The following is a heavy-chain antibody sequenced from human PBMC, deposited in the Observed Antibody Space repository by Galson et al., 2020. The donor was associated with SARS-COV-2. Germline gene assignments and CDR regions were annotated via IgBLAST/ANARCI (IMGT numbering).Heavy chain of an antibody. CDR1: GGSISSGNYY. Sequence: SETLSLTCTVSGGSISSGNYYWTWIRQPAGKGLEWIRRIYTSGSTNYNPSLKSRVTISVDTSKNQFSLKVNSVTAADTAVYYCARGAATAFDYWGQGALVTVSS. J-gene: IGHJ4*02. D-gene: IGHD6-25*01. CDR2: IYTSGST. CDR3: ARGAATAFDY. V-gene: IGHV4-61*02.